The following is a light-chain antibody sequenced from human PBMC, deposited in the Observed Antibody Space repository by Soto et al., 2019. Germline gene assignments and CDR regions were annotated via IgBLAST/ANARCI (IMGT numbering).Light chain of an antibody. CDR2: DAS. V-gene: IGKV1-5*01. CDR1: QSISFW. J-gene: IGKJ2*03. Sequence: DIQMTQSPSTLSAPVGDRVTITCRSSQSISFWLAWYQQKPGKAPKLLIYDASTLYSGVPSRFSGSRSGTEFTLTISSLQPDDFASYYCQQYNSFAPYSFGQGTKLEI. CDR3: QQYNSFAPYS.